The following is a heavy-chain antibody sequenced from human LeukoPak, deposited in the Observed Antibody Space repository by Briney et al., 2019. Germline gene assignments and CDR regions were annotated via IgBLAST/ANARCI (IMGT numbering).Heavy chain of an antibody. D-gene: IGHD3-10*01. Sequence: PSETLSLTCTVSGGSISSGDYYWSWIRQPPGKGLEWIGYIYYSGSTYYNPSLKSRVTISVDTSKNQFSLKLSSVTAADTAVYYRAREREYYYGSGSYGSGMDVWGQGTTVTVSS. J-gene: IGHJ6*02. CDR2: IYYSGST. CDR1: GGSISSGDYY. V-gene: IGHV4-30-4*01. CDR3: AREREYYYGSGSYGSGMDV.